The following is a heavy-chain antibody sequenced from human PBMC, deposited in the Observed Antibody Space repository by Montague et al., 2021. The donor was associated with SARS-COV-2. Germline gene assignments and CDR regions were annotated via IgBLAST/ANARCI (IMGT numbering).Heavy chain of an antibody. J-gene: IGHJ3*02. CDR3: ARHRANGRAFDT. V-gene: IGHV4-39*01. CDR1: GGSITVSRYD. Sequence: SETLSLTCNVSGGSITVSRYDWAWIRQPPGKGLEWIGSVHYTGTTSYNPSLKSRLTISVDTSENQFSLKMTSVTASDTAVHYCARHRANGRAFDTWGQGTMVTVSS. CDR2: VHYTGTT. D-gene: IGHD1-1*01.